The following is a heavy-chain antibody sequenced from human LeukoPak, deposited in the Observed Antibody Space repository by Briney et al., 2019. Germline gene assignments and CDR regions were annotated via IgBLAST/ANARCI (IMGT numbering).Heavy chain of an antibody. CDR1: GFTFSSYA. CDR3: ARDNYDFWSGYYRIYYYYGMDV. D-gene: IGHD3-3*01. Sequence: GGSLRLSCAASGFTFSSYAMHWVRQAPGKGLEWVAVISYDGSNKYYADSVKGRFTISRDNAENSLYLQMNSLRAEDTAVYYCARDNYDFWSGYYRIYYYYGMDVWGQGTTVTVSS. J-gene: IGHJ6*02. CDR2: ISYDGSNK. V-gene: IGHV3-30-3*01.